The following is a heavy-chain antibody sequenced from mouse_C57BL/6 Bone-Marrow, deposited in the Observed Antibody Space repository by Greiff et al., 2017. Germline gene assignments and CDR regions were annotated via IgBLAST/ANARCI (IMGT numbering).Heavy chain of an antibody. D-gene: IGHD1-1*01. V-gene: IGHV1-55*01. CDR3: ALTTGEVDY. CDR2: IYPGSGST. J-gene: IGHJ4*01. CDR1: GYTFTSYW. Sequence: QVQLQQSGAELVKPGASVKMSCKASGYTFTSYWITWVKQRPGQGLEWVGDIYPGSGSTNYNEKFKSKATLTVDTSSSTAYMQLSSLTSEDSAVYYGALTTGEVDYWGQGTSVTVSS.